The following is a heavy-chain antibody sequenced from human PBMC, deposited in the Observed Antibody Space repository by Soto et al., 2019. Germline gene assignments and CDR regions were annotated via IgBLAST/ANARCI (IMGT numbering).Heavy chain of an antibody. D-gene: IGHD6-13*01. V-gene: IGHV1-18*01. J-gene: IGHJ4*02. CDR3: AGGAAYGDY. CDR2: ISAYNGNT. CDR1: GHTFTSYAIDG. Sequence: QVQLIQSGAEVKKPGASVKVSCKASGHTFTSYAIDGFSWVRQAPGQGLEWMGWISAYNGNTNYAQRLQGRFTMTTDTSTSTTYMELRSLTSDDTAVYYCAGGAAYGDYWGQGTLVTVSS.